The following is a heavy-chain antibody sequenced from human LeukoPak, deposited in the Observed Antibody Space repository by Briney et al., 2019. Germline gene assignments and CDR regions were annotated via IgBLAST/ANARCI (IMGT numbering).Heavy chain of an antibody. CDR1: GYTFTSYD. CDR2: MNPNSGNT. CDR3: ARGFEGRSSRWRNYYYYYLDV. D-gene: IGHD6-13*01. Sequence: GASVKVSCKASGYTFTSYDINWVRQATGQGLEWMGWMNPNSGNTGYAQKFQGRVTMTRNTSISTAYMELSSLRSEDTAVYYCARGFEGRSSRWRNYYYYYLDVWGKGTTVTLSS. V-gene: IGHV1-8*01. J-gene: IGHJ6*03.